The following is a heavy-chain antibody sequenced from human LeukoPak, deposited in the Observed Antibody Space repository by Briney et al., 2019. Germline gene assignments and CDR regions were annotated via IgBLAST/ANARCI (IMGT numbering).Heavy chain of an antibody. CDR2: ISISGSKT. V-gene: IGHV3-23*01. CDR1: EFDFSSHA. J-gene: IGHJ6*02. CDR3: VRAENGMDV. Sequence: GGSLRLSCAASEFDFSSHAMTWVRQAPGKGLEWVSAISISGSKTYYADSVKGRFTISRDNSKNTLYLQMNSLRAEDTAVYYCVRAENGMDVWGRGTAVTVS.